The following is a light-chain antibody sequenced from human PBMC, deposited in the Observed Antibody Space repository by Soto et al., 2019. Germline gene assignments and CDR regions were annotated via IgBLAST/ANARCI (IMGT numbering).Light chain of an antibody. V-gene: IGLV1-40*01. Sequence: QSVLTQPPSVSGAPGQIGTISCTGSSSNIGAGSDVHWYQQSPGRVPKLLVYGNKHRPSGVPDRFSASKSGTSASLAITGLQADDEADYYCQSYDNNLRGVLFGGGTQLTVL. J-gene: IGLJ2*01. CDR3: QSYDNNLRGVL. CDR1: SSNIGAGSD. CDR2: GNK.